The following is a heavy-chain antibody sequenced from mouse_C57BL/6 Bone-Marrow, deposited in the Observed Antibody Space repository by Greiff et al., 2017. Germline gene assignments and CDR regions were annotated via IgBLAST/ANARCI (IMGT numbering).Heavy chain of an antibody. Sequence: QVHVKQSGAELVRPGTSVTMSCKASGYTFTNYWIGWAKQRPGHGLEWIGDIYPGGGYTNYNEKFKGKATLTADKSSSTAYMQFSSLTSEDSAIYYCARFDYDDYYAMDYWGQGTSVTVSS. CDR3: ARFDYDDYYAMDY. CDR2: IYPGGGYT. D-gene: IGHD2-4*01. V-gene: IGHV1-63*01. J-gene: IGHJ4*01. CDR1: GYTFTNYW.